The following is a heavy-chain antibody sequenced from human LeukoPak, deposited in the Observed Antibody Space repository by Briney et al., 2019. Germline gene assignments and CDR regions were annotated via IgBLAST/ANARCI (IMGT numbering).Heavy chain of an antibody. CDR3: ARAVAAAGPLVVVWFDP. V-gene: IGHV1-18*01. CDR1: GYTFTSYG. J-gene: IGHJ5*02. Sequence: ASVKVSCKASGYTFTSYGISWVRQAPGQGLEWMGWISAYNGNTNYAQKFQGRVTITRNTSISTAYMELSSLRSEDTAVYYCARAVAAAGPLVVVWFDPWGQGTLVTVSS. CDR2: ISAYNGNT. D-gene: IGHD6-13*01.